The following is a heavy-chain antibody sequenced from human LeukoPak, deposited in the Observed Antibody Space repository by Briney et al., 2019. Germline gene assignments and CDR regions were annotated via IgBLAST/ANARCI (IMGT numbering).Heavy chain of an antibody. V-gene: IGHV3-30*18. CDR1: GFTFSSYG. CDR2: ISYDGSNK. J-gene: IGHJ4*02. Sequence: GGSLRLSCAASGFTFSSYGMYWVRQAPGKGLEWVAVISYDGSNKYYADSVKGRFTISRDNSKNTLYLQMNSLRAEDTAVYYCAKLPSRSGSYILDTDYWGQGTLVTVSS. CDR3: AKLPSRSGSYILDTDY. D-gene: IGHD3-10*01.